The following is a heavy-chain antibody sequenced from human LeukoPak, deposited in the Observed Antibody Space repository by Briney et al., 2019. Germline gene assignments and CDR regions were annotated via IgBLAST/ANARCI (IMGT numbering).Heavy chain of an antibody. CDR2: INPNSGGT. CDR1: GYTFTCYY. D-gene: IGHD6-19*01. Sequence: ASVKVSCKAPGYTFTCYYMHWVRQAPGQGLEWMGWINPNSGGTNYAQKFQGRVTMTRDTSISTAYMELSRLRSDDTAVYYCARSYSSGWNDYWGQGTLVTVSS. J-gene: IGHJ4*02. CDR3: ARSYSSGWNDY. V-gene: IGHV1-2*02.